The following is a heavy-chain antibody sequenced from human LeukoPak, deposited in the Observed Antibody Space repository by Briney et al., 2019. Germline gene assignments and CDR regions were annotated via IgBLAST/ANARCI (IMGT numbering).Heavy chain of an antibody. J-gene: IGHJ4*02. CDR3: ARGRGERGFFDY. Sequence: SETLSPTCAVYGGSFSGYYWSWIRQPPGKGLEWIGEINHSGSTNYNPSLKSRVTISVDTSKNQFSLKLSSVTAADTAVYYCARGRGERGFFDYWGQGTLVTVSS. CDR1: GGSFSGYY. D-gene: IGHD1-26*01. CDR2: INHSGST. V-gene: IGHV4-34*01.